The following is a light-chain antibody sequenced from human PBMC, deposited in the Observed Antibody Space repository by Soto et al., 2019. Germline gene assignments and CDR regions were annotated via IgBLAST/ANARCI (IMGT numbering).Light chain of an antibody. CDR1: QSLTNNY. CDR3: QQYVTPPWT. V-gene: IGKV3-20*01. Sequence: EIVLTQSPGTLSLSPGERATLSCRASQSLTNNYLAWYQQKPGQAPRALMYGASSRITGIPDRFSGSGSGTDFTLTISRLEPEDFAVYYCQQYVTPPWTFGQGTKVEIK. J-gene: IGKJ1*01. CDR2: GAS.